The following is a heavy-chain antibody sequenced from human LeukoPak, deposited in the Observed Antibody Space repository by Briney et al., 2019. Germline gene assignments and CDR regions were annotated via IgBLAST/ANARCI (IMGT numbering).Heavy chain of an antibody. CDR1: GYTFTSYD. Sequence: GASVKVSCKAAGYTFTSYDINWVRQATGQGLEWMGWMNPNSGNTGYAQKFQGRVTMTRNTSISTAYMELSSLRSEDTAVYYCARVRRITMVRGVILPYNWFDPWGQGTLVTVSS. CDR2: MNPNSGNT. J-gene: IGHJ5*02. V-gene: IGHV1-8*01. CDR3: ARVRRITMVRGVILPYNWFDP. D-gene: IGHD3-10*01.